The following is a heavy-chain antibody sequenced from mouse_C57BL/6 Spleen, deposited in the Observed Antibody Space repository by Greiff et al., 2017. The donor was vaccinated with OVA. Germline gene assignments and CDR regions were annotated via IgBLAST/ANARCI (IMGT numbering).Heavy chain of an antibody. Sequence: VQLQQPGAELVRPGSSVKLSCKASGYTFTSYWMHWVKQRPIQGLEWIGNIDPSDSETHYNQKFKDKATLTVDKSSSTAYMQLSSLTSEDSAVYYCARTISPITTLVVDWYFDVWGTGTTVTVSS. CDR2: IDPSDSET. D-gene: IGHD1-1*01. J-gene: IGHJ1*03. CDR1: GYTFTSYW. CDR3: ARTISPITTLVVDWYFDV. V-gene: IGHV1-52*01.